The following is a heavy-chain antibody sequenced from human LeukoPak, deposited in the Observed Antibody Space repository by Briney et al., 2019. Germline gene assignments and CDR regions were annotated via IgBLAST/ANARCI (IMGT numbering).Heavy chain of an antibody. D-gene: IGHD3-22*01. Sequence: ASVKVSCKASGYTFTGYYMHWVRQAPGQGLEWMGRIIPILGIANYAQKFQGRVTITADKSTSTAYMELSSLRSEDTAVYYCAREGEEYYYDSSGYLNWFDPWGQGTLVTVSS. V-gene: IGHV1-69*04. CDR1: GYTFTGYY. CDR3: AREGEEYYYDSSGYLNWFDP. CDR2: IIPILGIA. J-gene: IGHJ5*02.